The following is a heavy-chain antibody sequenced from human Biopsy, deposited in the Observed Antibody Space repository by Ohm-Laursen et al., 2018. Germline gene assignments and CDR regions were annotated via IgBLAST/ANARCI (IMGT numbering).Heavy chain of an antibody. Sequence: TLSLTCAVSGGSISSFYWTWIRQPPGKGPEWIGDISDSGSTNYKPSLKSRVIISVDTSKNQFSLNLSSVTAADMAVYYCARRGSGGRSFDHWGQGTLVTVSS. CDR3: ARRGSGGRSFDH. D-gene: IGHD2-15*01. CDR2: ISDSGST. V-gene: IGHV4-59*12. CDR1: GGSISSFY. J-gene: IGHJ4*02.